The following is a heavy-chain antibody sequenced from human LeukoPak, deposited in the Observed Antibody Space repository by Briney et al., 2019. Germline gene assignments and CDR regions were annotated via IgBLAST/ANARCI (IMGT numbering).Heavy chain of an antibody. Sequence: GASVMVSCKASGYTFTSYGISWVRQAPGQGLEWMGWISAYNGNTNYAQKLQGRVTMTTDTSTSTAYMELRSLRSDDTAVYYCASRASPYQRDAFDIWGQGTMVTVSS. D-gene: IGHD2-2*01. CDR1: GYTFTSYG. CDR3: ASRASPYQRDAFDI. CDR2: ISAYNGNT. V-gene: IGHV1-18*01. J-gene: IGHJ3*02.